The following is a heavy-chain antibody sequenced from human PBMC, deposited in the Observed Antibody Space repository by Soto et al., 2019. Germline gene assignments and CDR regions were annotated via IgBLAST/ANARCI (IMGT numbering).Heavy chain of an antibody. Sequence: ASVKVSCKASGYTFTSYVISWVRQAPGQGLEWMGWISAYNGNTNYAQKLQGRVTMTTDTSTSTAYMELRSLRSDDTAVYYCARVGSIVVVPDFVYWGQGTLVTVSS. V-gene: IGHV1-18*01. D-gene: IGHD2-2*01. CDR2: ISAYNGNT. CDR3: ARVGSIVVVPDFVY. J-gene: IGHJ4*02. CDR1: GYTFTSYV.